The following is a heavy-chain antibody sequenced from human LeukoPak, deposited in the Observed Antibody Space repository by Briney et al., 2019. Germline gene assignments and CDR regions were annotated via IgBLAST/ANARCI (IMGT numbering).Heavy chain of an antibody. CDR3: ARDWLAGDIVVVPAVNWFDP. V-gene: IGHV3-7*01. Sequence: GGSLRLSCAASGFTFSSYWMSWVRQAPGKGLEWVANIKQDGSEKYYVDSVKGRFTISRDNAKNSLYLQMNSLRAEDTAVYYCARDWLAGDIVVVPAVNWFDPWGQGTLVTVSS. CDR1: GFTFSSYW. D-gene: IGHD2-2*01. CDR2: IKQDGSEK. J-gene: IGHJ5*02.